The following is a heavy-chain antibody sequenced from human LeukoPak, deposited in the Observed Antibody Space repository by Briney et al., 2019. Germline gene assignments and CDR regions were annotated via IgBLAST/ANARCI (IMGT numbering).Heavy chain of an antibody. D-gene: IGHD3-3*01. J-gene: IGHJ6*03. CDR1: GYSFINYY. CDR2: INPSGGST. V-gene: IGHV1-46*01. Sequence: ASVKVSCKASGYSFINYYIHWVRQAPGQGLEWMGIINPSGGSTSYAQKFQGRVTMTRDMSTSTVYMELSSLRSEDTAVYYCARDSQDDFWSGYSDYYYYMDVWGKGTTVTVSS. CDR3: ARDSQDDFWSGYSDYYYYMDV.